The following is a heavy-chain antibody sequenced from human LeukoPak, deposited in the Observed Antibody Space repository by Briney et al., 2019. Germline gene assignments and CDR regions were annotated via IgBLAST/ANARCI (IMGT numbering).Heavy chain of an antibody. V-gene: IGHV3-74*01. CDR1: GFTFSSYW. CDR2: INSDGSST. CDR3: ARSDYDFWSGPEY. Sequence: SGGSLRLSCAASGFTFSSYWMHWVRQAPGKGLVWVSRINSDGSSTSYADSVKGRFTISRDSAKNTLYLQMNSLRAEDTAVYYCARSDYDFWSGPEYWGQGTLVTVSS. D-gene: IGHD3-3*01. J-gene: IGHJ4*02.